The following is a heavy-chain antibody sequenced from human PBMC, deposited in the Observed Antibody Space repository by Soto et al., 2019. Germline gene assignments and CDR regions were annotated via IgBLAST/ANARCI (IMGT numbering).Heavy chain of an antibody. V-gene: IGHV3-9*01. CDR2: ISWNSGSV. CDR3: VKDIAPSRYCSGGTCSSKNYYYGMDV. J-gene: IGHJ6*02. CDR1: GFSLDDYA. D-gene: IGHD2-15*01. Sequence: GGSLRLSCAVSGFSLDDYAMHWVRQGPGKGLEWVSGISWNSGSVGYADSVKGRFTISRDNAKNSLYLQMNSLRTEDTALYYCVKDIAPSRYCSGGTCSSKNYYYGMDVWGQGTTVTVSS.